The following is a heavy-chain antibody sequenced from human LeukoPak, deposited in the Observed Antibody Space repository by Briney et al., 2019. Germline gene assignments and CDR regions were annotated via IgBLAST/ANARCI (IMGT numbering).Heavy chain of an antibody. V-gene: IGHV3-23*01. CDR1: GFTFSFYG. D-gene: IGHD5-18*01. Sequence: GGSLRLSCAASGFTFSFYGMTWVRQAPGKGLEWVSTISGSGGSIHYADSVKGRFTISRDNSKNTLYLQMNSLRAEDTAEYYCAMGGTYSFGLNFDYWGQGTLVTVSS. CDR2: ISGSGGSI. CDR3: AMGGTYSFGLNFDY. J-gene: IGHJ4*02.